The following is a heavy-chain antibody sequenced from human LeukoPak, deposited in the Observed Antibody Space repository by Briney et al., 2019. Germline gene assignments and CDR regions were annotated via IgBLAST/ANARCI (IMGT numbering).Heavy chain of an antibody. J-gene: IGHJ4*02. V-gene: IGHV1-2*02. CDR1: GYTFTDYY. D-gene: IGHD2-21*01. CDR3: ARGSPMTKSFPQDY. Sequence: ASVKVSCKASGYTFTDYYMHWVRQAPGQGLEWVGWIDPNSGDTKSAQAFQGRVTMTRDTSVNTAYMELSSLRSDDTAVYYCARGSPMTKSFPQDYWGQGTLITVSS. CDR2: IDPNSGDT.